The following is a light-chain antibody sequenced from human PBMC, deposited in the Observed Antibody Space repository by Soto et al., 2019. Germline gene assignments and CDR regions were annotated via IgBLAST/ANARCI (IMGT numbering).Light chain of an antibody. V-gene: IGKV3-20*01. CDR3: QQYGSSSGGT. Sequence: EIVLTQSPGTLSLSPGERATLSCRASQSVSSSYLAWYQQKPGQAPRLLIYGASSRATGIPDRFSGSGSGTDFTLTISRLEPEDFAVYYCQQYGSSSGGTFGKGTKVEIK. CDR1: QSVSSSY. CDR2: GAS. J-gene: IGKJ1*01.